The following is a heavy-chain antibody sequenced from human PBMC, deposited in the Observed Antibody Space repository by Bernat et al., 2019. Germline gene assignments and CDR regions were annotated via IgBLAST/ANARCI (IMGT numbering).Heavy chain of an antibody. V-gene: IGHV4-59*01. Sequence: QVQLQESGPGLVQPSETLSLTYTVSGGSISSSYWNWIRQPPGKGLEWIGYIDDTGSTNYNPSLKSRVTIPLGTSKNQLALRLSSVTAAKTALYYCARGGPYNDFWSGYEGRYYHYAMDVWGQGTTVTVSS. CDR2: IDDTGST. D-gene: IGHD3-3*01. CDR1: GGSISSSY. CDR3: ARGGPYNDFWSGYEGRYYHYAMDV. J-gene: IGHJ6*02.